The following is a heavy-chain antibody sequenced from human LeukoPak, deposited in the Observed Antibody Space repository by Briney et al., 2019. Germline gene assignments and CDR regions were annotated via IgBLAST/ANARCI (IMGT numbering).Heavy chain of an antibody. CDR2: IYYSGST. J-gene: IGHJ4*02. CDR3: ARLASGSYGPLTPFDY. D-gene: IGHD1-26*01. CDR1: GGSISSYY. Sequence: SETLSLTCTVSGGSISSYYWSWSRQPPGKGLEWIGDIYYSGSTNYNPSLKSRVTLSVDTSKNQFSLRLSSVTAADTAVYYSARLASGSYGPLTPFDYWGQGTLVTVSS. V-gene: IGHV4-59*08.